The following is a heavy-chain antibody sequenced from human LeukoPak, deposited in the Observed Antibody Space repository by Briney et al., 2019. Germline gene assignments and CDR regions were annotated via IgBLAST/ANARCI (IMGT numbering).Heavy chain of an antibody. CDR2: ISASGDAT. CDR1: GFTFSSYG. V-gene: IGHV3-23*01. Sequence: PGGTLRLSCAASGFTFSSYGMSWVRQAPGKGLECVSIISASGDATKYADSVEGRFTISRDNSKNTLYLQMNSLRAEDTAIYYCAKLTRTGPAKAFDYWGQGTLVTVSS. CDR3: AKLTRTGPAKAFDY. J-gene: IGHJ4*02. D-gene: IGHD3/OR15-3a*01.